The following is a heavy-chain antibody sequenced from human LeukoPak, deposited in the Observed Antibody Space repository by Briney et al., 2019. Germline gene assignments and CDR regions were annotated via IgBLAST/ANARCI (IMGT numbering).Heavy chain of an antibody. V-gene: IGHV3-9*01. CDR3: ARRAAGPHYLYMDV. Sequence: PGGSLRLSCAASGFTFDDYAMHWVRQAPGKGLEWVSGISWNSGSIGYADSVKGRFTISRDNSKSTVYLQLNSLRAEDTAVYYCARRAAGPHYLYMDVWGNGTTVTVSS. D-gene: IGHD6-13*01. J-gene: IGHJ6*03. CDR1: GFTFDDYA. CDR2: ISWNSGSI.